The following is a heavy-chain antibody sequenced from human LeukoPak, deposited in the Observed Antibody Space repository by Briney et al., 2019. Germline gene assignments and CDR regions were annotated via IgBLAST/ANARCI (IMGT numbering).Heavy chain of an antibody. CDR1: RESVSDDK. Sequence: SQTRSLTSVEKRESVSDDKGSCPRQCPESGLEWIGEINDSGTTHYNPSLKSRVTISVDTAKYQFSLRLRSLTAADTGVYFCARGLDLDGLDLWGLGTLVTVSS. D-gene: IGHD1-1*01. CDR2: INDSGTT. V-gene: IGHV4-34*01. CDR3: ARGLDLDGLDL. J-gene: IGHJ1*01.